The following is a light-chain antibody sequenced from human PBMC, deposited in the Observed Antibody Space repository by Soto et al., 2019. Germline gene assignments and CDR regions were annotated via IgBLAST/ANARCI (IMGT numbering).Light chain of an antibody. V-gene: IGLV2-23*03. CDR3: CSYAGGSTFV. CDR1: SSDVGSYNL. Sequence: QSALTQPASVSGSPGQSITISCTGTSSDVGSYNLVSWYQQYPGKAPKLMIYEGSKRPSGVSNRFSGSKYGNTASLTISGLQAEDEADYYYCSYAGGSTFVFGGGTKLTVL. J-gene: IGLJ2*01. CDR2: EGS.